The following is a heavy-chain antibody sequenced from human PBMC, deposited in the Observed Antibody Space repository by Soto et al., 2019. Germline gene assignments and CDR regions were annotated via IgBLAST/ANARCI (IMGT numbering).Heavy chain of an antibody. CDR3: ARVGYYYDSSGYINWFDP. Sequence: GASVKVSCKASGYTFTSYGISWVRQAPGQGLEWMGWISAYNGNTNYAQKLQGRVTMTTDTSTSTAYMELRSLRSDDTAVYYCARVGYYYDSSGYINWFDPWGQGTLVTVSS. V-gene: IGHV1-18*04. CDR1: GYTFTSYG. D-gene: IGHD3-22*01. CDR2: ISAYNGNT. J-gene: IGHJ5*02.